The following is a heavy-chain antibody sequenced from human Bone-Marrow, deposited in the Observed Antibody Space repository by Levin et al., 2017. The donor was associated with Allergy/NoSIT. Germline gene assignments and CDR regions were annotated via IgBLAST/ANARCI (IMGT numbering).Heavy chain of an antibody. CDR3: ARLGHSYGSPFDY. CDR2: IYYSGST. D-gene: IGHD5-18*01. CDR1: GGSISSYY. V-gene: IGHV4-59*08. J-gene: IGHJ4*02. Sequence: SETLSLTCTVSGGSISSYYWSWVRQPPGKGLEWIGYIYYSGSTNYNPSLKSRVTISVDTSKNQFSLKLSSVTAADTAVYYCARLGHSYGSPFDYWGQGTLVTVSS.